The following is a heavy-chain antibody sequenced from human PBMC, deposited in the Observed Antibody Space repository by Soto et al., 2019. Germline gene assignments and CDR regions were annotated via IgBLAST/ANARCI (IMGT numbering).Heavy chain of an antibody. J-gene: IGHJ4*02. CDR1: GNTFTSYD. CDR3: ARGRASGSYYLLGY. D-gene: IGHD3-10*01. CDR2: INPNSGNI. Sequence: ASVKVSCKASGNTFTSYDINWVRQATGHGLEWMGWINPNSGNIGYAQKFQGRVTMTRDTAIRTAYMEVSRLRSDDTALYYCARGRASGSYYLLGYWGQGTLVTVSS. V-gene: IGHV1-8*01.